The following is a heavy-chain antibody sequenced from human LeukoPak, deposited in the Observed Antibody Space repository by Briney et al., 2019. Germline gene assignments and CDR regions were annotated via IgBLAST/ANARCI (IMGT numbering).Heavy chain of an antibody. Sequence: GGSLRLSCAASGFTFSTYWMKWVRQAPGKGLEWVASIKDDGGEKFYVDSVKGRFAISRDNARNSLYLQMNSLRADDTAVYYGARSGLVHSFDYWGEGILVTVSP. D-gene: IGHD2-8*02. J-gene: IGHJ4*02. CDR2: IKDDGGEK. CDR3: ARSGLVHSFDY. V-gene: IGHV3-7*01. CDR1: GFTFSTYW.